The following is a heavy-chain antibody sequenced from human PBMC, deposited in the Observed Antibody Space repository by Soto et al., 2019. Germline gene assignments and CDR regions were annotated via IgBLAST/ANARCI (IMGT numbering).Heavy chain of an antibody. Sequence: ASVKVSCKACGYSFTRYDRNWVRQATGQGLEWMGWMNPNSGNTGYAQKFQGRVTMTRNTSISTAYMELSSLRSEDTAVYYCASGPYFDWSRGGMDVWGQGTTVTGSS. CDR1: GYSFTRYD. CDR2: MNPNSGNT. J-gene: IGHJ6*02. D-gene: IGHD3-9*01. V-gene: IGHV1-8*01. CDR3: ASGPYFDWSRGGMDV.